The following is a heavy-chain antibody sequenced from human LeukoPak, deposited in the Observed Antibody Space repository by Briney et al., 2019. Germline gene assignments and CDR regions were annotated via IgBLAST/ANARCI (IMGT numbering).Heavy chain of an antibody. CDR2: ISSDGYRT. J-gene: IGHJ4*02. D-gene: IGHD3-10*01. V-gene: IGHV3-30*18. CDR1: GFPFSTYD. Sequence: PGRSLRLSCAASGFPFSTYDMHWARQAPDKGLQWVAVISSDGYRTDYPDSVRGRFTISRDNFKNTVDLQMISVTAGDTAMYFCAKGLGTGSVLARPLHYWGQGTLVTVSS. CDR3: AKGLGTGSVLARPLHY.